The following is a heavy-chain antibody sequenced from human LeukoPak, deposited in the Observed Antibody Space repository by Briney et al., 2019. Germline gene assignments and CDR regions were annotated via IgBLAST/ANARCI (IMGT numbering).Heavy chain of an antibody. CDR3: ARGYNVLTGYYYFGY. D-gene: IGHD3-9*01. V-gene: IGHV4-4*07. CDR1: GGSISSYY. Sequence: SETLSLTCTVSGGSISSYYWSWIRQPAGKGLEWIGRIYSSGTTNYNPSLKSRVTMSVDTSKNQFSLRLSSVTAADTAVYYCARGYNVLTGYYYFGYWGQGTLVTVSS. CDR2: IYSSGTT. J-gene: IGHJ4*02.